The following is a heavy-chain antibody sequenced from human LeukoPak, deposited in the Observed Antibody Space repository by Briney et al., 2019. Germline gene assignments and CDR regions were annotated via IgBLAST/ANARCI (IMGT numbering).Heavy chain of an antibody. CDR1: GFTVSSNY. J-gene: IGHJ5*02. CDR2: IYYSGSA. V-gene: IGHV4-59*02. Sequence: PGGSLRLSCAASGFTVSSNYMSWVRQAPGKGLEWIGYIYYSGSANYNPSLKSRVTISIDTSKNQFSLKLSSVTAADTAVYYCARDRSGSTYYRFWFDPWGQGTLVTVSS. D-gene: IGHD1-26*01. CDR3: ARDRSGSTYYRFWFDP.